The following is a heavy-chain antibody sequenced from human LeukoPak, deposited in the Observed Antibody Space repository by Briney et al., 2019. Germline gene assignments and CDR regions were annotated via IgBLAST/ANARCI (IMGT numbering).Heavy chain of an antibody. Sequence: ASVKVSCKASGYTFTGYYMHWVRQAPGQGLEWMGWINPNSGGTDYAQKFQGRVTMARDTSISTAYRELSSLTSDDTAVYYCSRGRADGYSGYDFGDYWGQGTLVTVSS. CDR2: INPNSGGT. V-gene: IGHV1-2*02. CDR1: GYTFTGYY. D-gene: IGHD5-12*01. CDR3: SRGRADGYSGYDFGDY. J-gene: IGHJ4*02.